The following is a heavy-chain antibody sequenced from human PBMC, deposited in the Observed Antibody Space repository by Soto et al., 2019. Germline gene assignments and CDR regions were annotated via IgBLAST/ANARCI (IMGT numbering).Heavy chain of an antibody. CDR2: ISYTGTT. Sequence: QLQLRESGPGLVKPSDTLSLTCSVSGYSIRSSDYYWDWIRQPPGKGLEWIGYISYTGTTSYNPSLNSKVTISVDTSNIQFPLTLSSVTAADTAVYYCALHTSQLSAFDTCGQVTLVSVSS. V-gene: IGHV4-39*01. J-gene: IGHJ5*02. CDR1: GYSIRSSDYY. CDR3: ALHTSQLSAFDT. D-gene: IGHD2-2*01.